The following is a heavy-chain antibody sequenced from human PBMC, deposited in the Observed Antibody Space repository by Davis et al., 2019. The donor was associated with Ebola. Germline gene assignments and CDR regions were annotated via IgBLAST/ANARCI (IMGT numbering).Heavy chain of an antibody. D-gene: IGHD4-17*01. Sequence: GESLKISCAASGFTFSNAWMNWVRQAPGKGLEWVGRIKSNSDGGTPDYAAPVKGRFTISRDDSKNTLYLQMNSLKTEDTAVYYCTFYGDNAGYWGQGTLVTVSS. CDR3: TFYGDNAGY. CDR1: GFTFSNAW. V-gene: IGHV3-15*05. CDR2: IKSNSDGGTP. J-gene: IGHJ4*02.